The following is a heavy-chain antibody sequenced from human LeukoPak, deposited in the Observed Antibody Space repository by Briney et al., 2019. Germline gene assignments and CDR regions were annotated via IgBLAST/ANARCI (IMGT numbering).Heavy chain of an antibody. V-gene: IGHV4-30-4*08. CDR2: IYYSGST. CDR1: GGSISSGDYY. D-gene: IGHD2-2*01. J-gene: IGHJ1*01. CDR3: ASFIPAAILGFQH. Sequence: SETLSLTCTVSGGSISSGDYYWSWIRQPPGKGLEWIGYIYYSGSTYYNPSLKSRVTISVDTSKNQFSLKLSSVTAADTAVYYCASFIPAAILGFQHLGQGTLVTVSS.